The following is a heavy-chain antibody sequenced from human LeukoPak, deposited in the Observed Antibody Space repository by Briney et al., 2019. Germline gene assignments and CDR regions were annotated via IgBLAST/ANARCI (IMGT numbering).Heavy chain of an antibody. D-gene: IGHD3-22*01. CDR3: AMSITMIIVIIKRPPTIDY. Sequence: SETLSLTCAVYGGSLSGYYWNWIRQSPGKGLEWIGEINHSGSTNYNPSLKSRVTISVDTSKNQFSLKLSSVTAADTAVYYCAMSITMIIVIIKRPPTIDYWGQGTLVTVSS. CDR2: INHSGST. V-gene: IGHV4-34*01. CDR1: GGSLSGYY. J-gene: IGHJ4*02.